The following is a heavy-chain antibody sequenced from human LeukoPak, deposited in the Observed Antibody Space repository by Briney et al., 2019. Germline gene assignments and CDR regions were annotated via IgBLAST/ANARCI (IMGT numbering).Heavy chain of an antibody. J-gene: IGHJ5*02. CDR2: IIHIFGTT. D-gene: IGHD3-10*01. V-gene: IGHV1-69*13. CDR1: GGTFSFYA. Sequence: ASVKVSCKFSGGTFSFYAITWVRQAPGQGLEWMGGIIHIFGTTFYAEKVQGRATFTADESTTTAYMELSSLRPEDTAVYYCARERRRGGEDRSTRYYFDNWGQGSLVTVSS. CDR3: ARERRRGGEDRSTRYYFDN.